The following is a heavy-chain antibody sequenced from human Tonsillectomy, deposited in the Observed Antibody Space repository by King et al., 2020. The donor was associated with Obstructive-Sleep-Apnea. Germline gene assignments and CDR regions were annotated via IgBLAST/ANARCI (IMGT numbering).Heavy chain of an antibody. Sequence: VQLQESGPGLVKPSETLSLTCTVSGGSISSSSYYWGWIRQPPGKGLEWIGSIYYSGSTYYNPSLKSRVTISVDTSKNQFSLKLSSVTAADTAVYYCARDLGTYYDILTGYSHRYGMDVWGQGTTVTVSS. V-gene: IGHV4-39*07. J-gene: IGHJ6*02. CDR3: ARDLGTYYDILTGYSHRYGMDV. D-gene: IGHD3-9*01. CDR1: GGSISSSSYY. CDR2: IYYSGST.